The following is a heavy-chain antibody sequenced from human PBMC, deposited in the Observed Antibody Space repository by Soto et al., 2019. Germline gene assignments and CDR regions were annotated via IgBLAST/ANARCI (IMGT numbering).Heavy chain of an antibody. J-gene: IGHJ1*01. CDR3: ARRSTTYLNEVIYDV. CDR1: RYTFTSYD. Sequence: ASVKVSCKASRYTFTSYDIFWVRQSPGQGLEWMGWMRTGSGDTHYEQKFQGRVTMTRDTSISTAYMELNNLVSDDTAVYYCARRSTTYLNEVIYDVWGQGTLVTVSS. CDR2: MRTGSGDT. D-gene: IGHD1-26*01. V-gene: IGHV1-2*02.